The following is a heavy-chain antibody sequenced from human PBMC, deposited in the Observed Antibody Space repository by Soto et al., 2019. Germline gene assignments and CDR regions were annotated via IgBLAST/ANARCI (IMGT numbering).Heavy chain of an antibody. V-gene: IGHV3-21*01. CDR3: ARVISWGGGTCSSVHQYYGMDV. CDR2: ISLSGSQI. CDR1: GLMYSSYS. D-gene: IGHD2-15*01. Sequence: EVQLVESGGGLVKPGGSVRLSCVASGLMYSSYSMSWVRQAPGKGLEWVAFISLSGSQINYAASVEGRFTISRDNAKNALYLQMNAVRVEDTAIYYCARVISWGGGTCSSVHQYYGMDVWGPGTTVTVSS. J-gene: IGHJ6*02.